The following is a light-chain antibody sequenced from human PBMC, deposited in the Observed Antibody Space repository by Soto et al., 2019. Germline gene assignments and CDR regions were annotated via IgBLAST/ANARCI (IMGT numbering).Light chain of an antibody. J-gene: IGKJ1*01. CDR1: QSVSSN. CDR2: GAS. Sequence: EIVMTQSPATLSVSPGERATLSCRASQSVSSNLAWYQQKPGQAPRLLIYGASTRATGIPARFSGSGSGTEFTLTISSLQSEDFAFYYCQQYNNFWTFGQGTKVEIK. V-gene: IGKV3-15*01. CDR3: QQYNNFWT.